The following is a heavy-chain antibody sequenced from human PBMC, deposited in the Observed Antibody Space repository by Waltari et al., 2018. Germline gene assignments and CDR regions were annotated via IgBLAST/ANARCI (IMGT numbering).Heavy chain of an antibody. J-gene: IGHJ6*02. V-gene: IGHV3-21*01. CDR3: ARDKSYSSSRYYYYGMDV. Sequence: EVQLVESGGGLVKPGGSLRLSCAASGFTFSSYSMNWVRQAPGKGLEWVSSNSSSSSYIYYADSVKGRFTISRDNAKNSLYLQMNSLRAEDTAVYYCARDKSYSSSRYYYYGMDVWGQGTTVTVSS. CDR2: NSSSSSYI. D-gene: IGHD6-13*01. CDR1: GFTFSSYS.